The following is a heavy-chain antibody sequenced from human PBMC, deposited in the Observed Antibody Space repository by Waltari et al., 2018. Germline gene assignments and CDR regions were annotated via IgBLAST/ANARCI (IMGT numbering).Heavy chain of an antibody. D-gene: IGHD5-18*01. CDR1: GGSFSGYY. CDR3: AIRGYSYGSDFDY. V-gene: IGHV4-34*01. CDR2: INHSGST. Sequence: QVQLQRWGAGLLKPSETLSLTCAVYGGSFSGYYWSWIRQPPGKGLEWIGEINHSGSTNYNPSLKSRVTISVDTSKNQFSLKLSSVTAADTAVYYCAIRGYSYGSDFDYWGQGTLVTVSS. J-gene: IGHJ4*02.